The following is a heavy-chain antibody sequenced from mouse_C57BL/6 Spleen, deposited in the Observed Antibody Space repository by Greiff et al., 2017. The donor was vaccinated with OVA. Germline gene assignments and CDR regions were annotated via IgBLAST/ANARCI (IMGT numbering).Heavy chain of an antibody. V-gene: IGHV1-15*01. CDR2: IDPETGGT. J-gene: IGHJ2*01. D-gene: IGHD1-1*01. CDR1: GYTFTDYE. Sequence: QVQLQQSGAELVRPGASVTLSCKASGYTFTDYEMHWVKQTPVHGLEWIGAIDPETGGTAYNQKFTGKAILTADKSSSTAYMELRSLTSEDSAVYYCTRGDYYGSSDYFDYWGQGTTLTVSS. CDR3: TRGDYYGSSDYFDY.